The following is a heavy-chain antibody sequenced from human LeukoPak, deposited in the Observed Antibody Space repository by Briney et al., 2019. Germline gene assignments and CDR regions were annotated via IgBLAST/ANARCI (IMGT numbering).Heavy chain of an antibody. CDR2: FSSGGRT. J-gene: IGHJ4*02. D-gene: IGHD2-2*02. Sequence: PGGSLRLSCAASGFTVSTYSMSWVRQAPGKGLEWVATFSSGGRTSYADSVKGRFTISRDTPQNTVFLQMNSLRDEDTALYYCASILYGWGQGTLVTVSS. CDR1: GFTVSTYS. V-gene: IGHV3-53*01. CDR3: ASILYG.